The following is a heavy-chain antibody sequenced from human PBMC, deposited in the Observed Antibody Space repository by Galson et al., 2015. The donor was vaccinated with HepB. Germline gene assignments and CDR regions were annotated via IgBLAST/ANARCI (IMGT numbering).Heavy chain of an antibody. J-gene: IGHJ3*02. CDR1: GFTFSSYA. Sequence: SLRLSCAASGFTFSSYAMHWVRQAPGKGLEYVSAISSNGGSTYYANSVKGRFTISRDNSKNTLYLQMGSLRAEDMAVYYCASAIRGIAAAGLRAFDIWGQGTMVTVSS. CDR3: ASAIRGIAAAGLRAFDI. V-gene: IGHV3-64*01. CDR2: ISSNGGST. D-gene: IGHD6-13*01.